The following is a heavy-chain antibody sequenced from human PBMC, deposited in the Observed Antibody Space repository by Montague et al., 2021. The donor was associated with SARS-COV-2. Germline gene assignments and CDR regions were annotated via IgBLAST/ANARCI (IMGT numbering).Heavy chain of an antibody. Sequence: SLRLSCAASGFTFSSYWMSWVRQAPGKGLEWVANIKQDGSEKYYVDPVKGRFTIARDNAKNSLYLQMNSLRAEDTAVYYCAREGLWLRRVDYWGQGTLVTVSS. CDR1: GFTFSSYW. CDR3: AREGLWLRRVDY. CDR2: IKQDGSEK. D-gene: IGHD5-18*01. J-gene: IGHJ4*01. V-gene: IGHV3-7*01.